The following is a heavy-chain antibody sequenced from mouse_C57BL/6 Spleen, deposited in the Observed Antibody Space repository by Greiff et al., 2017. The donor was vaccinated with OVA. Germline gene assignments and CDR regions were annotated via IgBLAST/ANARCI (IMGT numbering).Heavy chain of an antibody. CDR2: INPGSGGT. Sequence: QVQLQQSGAELVRPGTSVKVSCKASGYAFTNYLIEWVKQRPGQGLEWIGVINPGSGGTNYNEKFKGKATLTADKSSSTAYMQLSSLTSEDSAVYFCASFYYGVDYWGQGTTLTVSS. V-gene: IGHV1-54*01. CDR3: ASFYYGVDY. D-gene: IGHD2-13*01. J-gene: IGHJ2*01. CDR1: GYAFTNYL.